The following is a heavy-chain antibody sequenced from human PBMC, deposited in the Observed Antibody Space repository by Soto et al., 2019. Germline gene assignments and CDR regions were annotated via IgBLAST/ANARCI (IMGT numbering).Heavy chain of an antibody. CDR3: ASDPVVATLFDY. D-gene: IGHD2-15*01. CDR2: IYDSGST. V-gene: IGHV4-31*02. CDR1: CGYIVNLGDC. J-gene: IGHJ4*02. Sequence: RIVFCGYIVNLGDCCICITQHPGKGLEWIGYIYDSGSTYYNSSLKSRVTMSVDTSKNQFSLKLSSVTAADTAVYSCASDPVVATLFDYWRQG.